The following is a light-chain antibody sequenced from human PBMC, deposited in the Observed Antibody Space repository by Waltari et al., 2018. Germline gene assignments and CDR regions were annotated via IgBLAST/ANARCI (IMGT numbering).Light chain of an antibody. Sequence: QSVLTQPPSVSGAPGQRVTISCTGSSSNIGAGYDAHWYRHLPETAPKLLIYGKSNRPSGVPDRFSASKSGASASLAITGLQAEDEADYYCQSYDSRLRAWVFGGGTQLTVL. CDR1: SSNIGAGYD. J-gene: IGLJ3*02. CDR2: GKS. CDR3: QSYDSRLRAWV. V-gene: IGLV1-40*01.